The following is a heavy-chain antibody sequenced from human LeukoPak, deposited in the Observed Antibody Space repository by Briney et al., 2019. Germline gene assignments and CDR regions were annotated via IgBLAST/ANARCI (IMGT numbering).Heavy chain of an antibody. V-gene: IGHV3-7*01. J-gene: IGHJ4*01. Sequence: GGSLRLSCAASGFTFSSYWMTWVRQAPGEGLEWVANIKQDGSEKYYVDSVKGRFTISRDNAKNSLFLQMNSLGVEDTAVYYCKSGGAAPGSFDYWGHGALVTVSS. CDR3: KSGGAAPGSFDY. CDR1: GFTFSSYW. CDR2: IKQDGSEK. D-gene: IGHD1-26*01.